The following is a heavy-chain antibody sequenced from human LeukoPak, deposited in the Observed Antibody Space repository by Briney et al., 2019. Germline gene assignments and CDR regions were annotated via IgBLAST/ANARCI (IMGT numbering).Heavy chain of an antibody. Sequence: GGSLRLSCAASGFTFEDYGMSWVRQAPGKGLEWVSIIYSGGTTYYADSVKGRFTISRDTSKNTLSLQMNSLRAEDTAVYFCARVGDHFHWNLDLWGRGTLVTVSS. V-gene: IGHV3-53*01. J-gene: IGHJ2*01. D-gene: IGHD3-3*02. CDR3: ARVGDHFHWNLDL. CDR2: IYSGGTT. CDR1: GFTFEDYG.